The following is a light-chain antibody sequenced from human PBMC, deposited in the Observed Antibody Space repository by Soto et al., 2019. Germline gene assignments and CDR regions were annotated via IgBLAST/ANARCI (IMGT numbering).Light chain of an antibody. CDR3: QQRYNSPPIT. Sequence: DIHLTQSPSLLSASVGDRVTITCRASQTISSWLAWYQQKPGKAPTLLIYAASSLQSGVPSRFRGSGYGTDFALTITSLQPEDFAIYYCQQRYNSPPITFRQGTRLEIK. J-gene: IGKJ5*01. CDR2: AAS. V-gene: IGKV1-39*01. CDR1: QTISSW.